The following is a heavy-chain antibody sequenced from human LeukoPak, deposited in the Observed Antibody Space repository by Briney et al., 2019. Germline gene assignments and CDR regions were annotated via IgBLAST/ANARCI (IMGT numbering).Heavy chain of an antibody. V-gene: IGHV4-59*01. D-gene: IGHD3-22*01. CDR2: ISYSGST. Sequence: KPSETLSLTCTVSGGSISTYDWSWIRQPPGKGLEWIACISYSGSTKYNPSLKSRVTISVDTSKNQLSLKLSSVTAADTAVYYCAREPGFDSSGYLNWFDPWGRGTLVTVSS. J-gene: IGHJ5*02. CDR1: GGSISTYD. CDR3: AREPGFDSSGYLNWFDP.